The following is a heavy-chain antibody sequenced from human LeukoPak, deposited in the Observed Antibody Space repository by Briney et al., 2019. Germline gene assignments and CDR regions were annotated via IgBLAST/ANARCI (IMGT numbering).Heavy chain of an antibody. Sequence: GGSLRLSCAASGFTVSSNYMSWVRQAPGKGLEWVSVIYSGGSTYYADSVKSRFTISRDNSKNTLYFQMNSLRAEDTAVYYCARDGRDGYNLHYYYYYGMDVWGQGTTVTVSS. CDR3: ARDGRDGYNLHYYYYYGMDV. CDR1: GFTVSSNY. CDR2: IYSGGST. D-gene: IGHD5-24*01. V-gene: IGHV3-66*01. J-gene: IGHJ6*02.